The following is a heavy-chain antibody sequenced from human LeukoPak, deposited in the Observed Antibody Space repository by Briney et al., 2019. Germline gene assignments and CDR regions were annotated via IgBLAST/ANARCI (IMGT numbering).Heavy chain of an antibody. J-gene: IGHJ4*02. CDR3: ARVEYYYDSSGPDY. V-gene: IGHV1-24*01. Sequence: ASVKVSCKVSGYTLTELSMHWVRQAPGKGLEWMGGFDPEDGETIYAQKFQGRVTMTRDTSISTAYMELSRLRSDDTAVYYCARVEYYYDSSGPDYWGQGTLVTVSS. CDR1: GYTLTELS. D-gene: IGHD3-22*01. CDR2: FDPEDGET.